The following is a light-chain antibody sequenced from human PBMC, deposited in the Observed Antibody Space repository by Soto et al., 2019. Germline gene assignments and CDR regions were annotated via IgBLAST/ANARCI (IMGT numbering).Light chain of an antibody. CDR3: SSFTIRSTLI. J-gene: IGLJ2*01. CDR2: EVS. CDR1: SSDVGYYNY. V-gene: IGLV2-14*01. Sequence: QSVLTQPASVSGSPGQSITISCTGSSSDVGYYNYVSWYQQHPGKAPKLMIYEVSNRPSGVSDRFSGSKSGNTASLTISGLQAEDGADYYCSSFTIRSTLIFGGGTQLTVL.